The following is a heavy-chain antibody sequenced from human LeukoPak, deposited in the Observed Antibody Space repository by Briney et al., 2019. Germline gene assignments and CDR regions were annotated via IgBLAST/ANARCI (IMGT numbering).Heavy chain of an antibody. D-gene: IGHD2-15*01. V-gene: IGHV1-69*04. CDR2: IIPILGIA. J-gene: IGHJ6*02. CDR3: ARGVRGGSFYYYYGMDV. Sequence: SVKVSCKASGGTFSSYAISWVRQAPGQGLEWMGRIIPILGIANYAQKFQGRVTITADKSTSTAYMELSSLRSEDTAVYYCARGVRGGSFYYYYGMDVWGQGTTVTVSS. CDR1: GGTFSSYA.